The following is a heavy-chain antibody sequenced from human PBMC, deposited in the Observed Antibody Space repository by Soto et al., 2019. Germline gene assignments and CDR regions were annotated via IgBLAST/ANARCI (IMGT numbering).Heavy chain of an antibody. Sequence: QLQLHESGSGLVKPSQTLSLTGAVSGGAISSGGYSWSWIRQPPGKGLEWIGYIYPSGSTYSSPSLKRRVTLSVDMSTNQLSLKLSSVTAADTAVYYCARVPEPWGQGTMVNVSS. CDR2: IYPSGST. CDR1: GGAISSGGYS. J-gene: IGHJ5*02. V-gene: IGHV4-30-2*01. CDR3: ARVPEP.